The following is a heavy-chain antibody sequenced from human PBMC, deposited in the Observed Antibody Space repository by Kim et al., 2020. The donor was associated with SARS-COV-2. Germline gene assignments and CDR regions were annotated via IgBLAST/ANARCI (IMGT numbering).Heavy chain of an antibody. V-gene: IGHV3-23*01. Sequence: ADCVNGRFTISRDNSKNTLYLQMNRLRDEDTAVYYCAKGERMGISGALDYWGQGTLVTVSS. J-gene: IGHJ4*02. D-gene: IGHD1-20*01. CDR3: AKGERMGISGALDY.